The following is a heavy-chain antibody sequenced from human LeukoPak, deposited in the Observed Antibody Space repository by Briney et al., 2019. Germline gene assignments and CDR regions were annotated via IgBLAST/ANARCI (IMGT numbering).Heavy chain of an antibody. J-gene: IGHJ5*02. Sequence: SGGSLRLSCAASGFTFSSYAMSWVRQAPGKGLEWVSAISGSGGSTYYADSVKGRFTISRDNSKNTLYLQMNSLRAEDTAVYYCAKDCSGGSQTGPRPNWFDPWGQGTLVTVSS. CDR2: ISGSGGST. CDR3: AKDCSGGSQTGPRPNWFDP. CDR1: GFTFSSYA. V-gene: IGHV3-23*01. D-gene: IGHD2-15*01.